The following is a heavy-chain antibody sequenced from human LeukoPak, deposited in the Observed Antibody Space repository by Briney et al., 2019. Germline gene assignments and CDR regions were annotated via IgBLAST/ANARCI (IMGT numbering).Heavy chain of an antibody. J-gene: IGHJ3*02. V-gene: IGHV3-7*01. CDR3: ATLTNRDIVVVPAAITIFGVVTDDAFDI. D-gene: IGHD2-2*01. CDR1: GFTFSSYW. CDR2: IKQDGSEK. Sequence: GGSLRLSCAASGFTFSSYWMSWVRQAPGKGLEWVANIKQDGSEKYYVDSVKGRFTISRDNAKNSLYLQMNSLRAEDTAVYYCATLTNRDIVVVPAAITIFGVVTDDAFDIWGQGTMVTVSS.